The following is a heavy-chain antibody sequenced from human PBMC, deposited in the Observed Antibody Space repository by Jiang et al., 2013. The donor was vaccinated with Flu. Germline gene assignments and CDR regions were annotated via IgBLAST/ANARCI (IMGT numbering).Heavy chain of an antibody. CDR2: IYHNGNT. CDR1: GVSLSSIDW. V-gene: IGHV4-4*02. D-gene: IGHD3-16*02. J-gene: IGHJ4*01. CDR3: ARGGNYRLDC. Sequence: GSGLVKPSETLSLTCAVSGVSLSSIDWWTWVRQPPGGGLEWIGEIYHNGNTNYNPSLKSRVTISLDKSRNYFSLKLTSVTAADTAVYYCARGGNYRLDCWG.